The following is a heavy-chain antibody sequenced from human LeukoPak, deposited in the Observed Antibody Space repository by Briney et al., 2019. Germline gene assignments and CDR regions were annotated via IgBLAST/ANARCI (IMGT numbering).Heavy chain of an antibody. CDR3: AREPSYTSSWYTSCDY. J-gene: IGHJ4*02. V-gene: IGHV3-48*01. D-gene: IGHD6-13*01. CDR2: ITLSSSTI. CDR1: GFNFNNYN. Sequence: GGSLRLSCVASGFNFNNYNMNWVRQAPGKGLEWVSYITLSSSTIYYADSVKGRFTISRDNAKNSVYLQMDSLRAEDTAVYYCAREPSYTSSWYTSCDYWGQGTLVTVSS.